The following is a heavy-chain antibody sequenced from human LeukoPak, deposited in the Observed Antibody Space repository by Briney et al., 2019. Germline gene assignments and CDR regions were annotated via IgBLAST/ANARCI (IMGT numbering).Heavy chain of an antibody. CDR1: AFIIVSYD. J-gene: IGHJ4*02. CDR2: ISASGGST. V-gene: IGHV3-23*01. Sequence: GGSLSSSAASAFIIVSYDAIWVRRQAPGKGLEWVSAISASGGSTYFADSVKGRFTISRDNAKNTLYLQMNSLRADYKAVYYCAGDTPYYSGIDYWGQGTLVTVSS. D-gene: IGHD2-21*01. CDR3: AGDTPYYSGIDY.